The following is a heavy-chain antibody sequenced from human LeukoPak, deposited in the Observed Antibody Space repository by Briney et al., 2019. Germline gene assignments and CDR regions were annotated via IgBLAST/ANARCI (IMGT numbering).Heavy chain of an antibody. D-gene: IGHD6-13*01. CDR3: ARAGAQQQLIWYFDL. V-gene: IGHV4-30-4*01. CDR1: GGSISSGDYY. J-gene: IGHJ2*01. Sequence: IPSETLSLTCTVSGGSISSGDYYWSWIRQPPGKGLEWIGYIYYSGSTYYNPSLKSRVIISVDKSKNQFSLKLSSVTAADTAVYYCARAGAQQQLIWYFDLGGRGTLVPVSS. CDR2: IYYSGST.